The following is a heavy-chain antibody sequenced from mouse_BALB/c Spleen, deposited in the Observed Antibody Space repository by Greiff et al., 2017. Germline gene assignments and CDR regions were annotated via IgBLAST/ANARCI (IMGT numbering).Heavy chain of an antibody. Sequence: EVQLQESGPGLVKPSQSLSLTCSVTGYSITSGYYWNWIRQFPGNKLEWMGYISYDGSNNYNPSLKNRISITRDTSKNQFFLKLNSVTTEDTATYYCARAGGGYYGYWGQGTTLTVSS. CDR3: ARAGGGYYGY. D-gene: IGHD1-1*01. V-gene: IGHV3-6*02. CDR1: GYSITSGYY. J-gene: IGHJ2*01. CDR2: ISYDGSN.